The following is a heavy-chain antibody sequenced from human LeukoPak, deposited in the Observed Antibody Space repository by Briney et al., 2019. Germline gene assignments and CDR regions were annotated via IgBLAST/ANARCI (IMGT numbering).Heavy chain of an antibody. J-gene: IGHJ5*02. CDR2: ISGSGYST. Sequence: PGGSLRLSCAASGFTFSSYAMSWVRQAPGKGLEWVSTISGSGYSTYYADSVKGRFTISRDNSKNTLYLQMNSLRAEDTAVYYCAKNGEYWFDPWGQGTLVTVSS. V-gene: IGHV3-23*01. D-gene: IGHD7-27*01. CDR1: GFTFSSYA. CDR3: AKNGEYWFDP.